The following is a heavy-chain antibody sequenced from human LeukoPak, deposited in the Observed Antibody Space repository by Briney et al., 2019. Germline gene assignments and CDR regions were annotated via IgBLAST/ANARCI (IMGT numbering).Heavy chain of an antibody. Sequence: GGSLRLSCAASGFTFSSYSMNWVRQAPGKGLEWVSVIYSDGSTKYADSVKARFTISRDNSKNTVYLQMNSLRVEDTAVYYCARATLDNWGQGTLVTVSS. CDR2: IYSDGST. CDR3: ARATLDN. J-gene: IGHJ4*02. V-gene: IGHV3-53*01. CDR1: GFTFSSYS.